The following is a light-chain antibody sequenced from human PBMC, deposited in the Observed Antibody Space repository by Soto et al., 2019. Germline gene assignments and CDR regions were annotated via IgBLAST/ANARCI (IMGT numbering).Light chain of an antibody. CDR2: DAS. V-gene: IGKV3-20*01. J-gene: IGKJ1*01. CDR1: QSISRSY. Sequence: EIVLTQSPGTLSLSPGERATLSCRASQSISRSYLAWYQQKPGQAPRLLIYDASSRATGIPDRFSGSGSGTDFTLTISRLEPEDFAVYYCQQCGSSPRTFGQGTKVEI. CDR3: QQCGSSPRT.